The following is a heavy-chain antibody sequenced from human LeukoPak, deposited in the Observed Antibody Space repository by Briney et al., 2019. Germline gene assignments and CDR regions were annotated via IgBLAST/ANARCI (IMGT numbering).Heavy chain of an antibody. CDR3: ARDGRRAATSSGYYYYYYMDV. D-gene: IGHD6-13*01. CDR2: ISSSGSSI. V-gene: IGHV3-48*03. CDR1: GFTLSSYE. Sequence: GGSLRLSCAASGFTLSSYEMNWVRQAPGKGLEWVSYISSSGSSIYYADSVKGRFTISRDNTKNSLYLQMNSLRAEDTAVYYCARDGRRAATSSGYYYYYYMDVWGKGTTVTVSS. J-gene: IGHJ6*03.